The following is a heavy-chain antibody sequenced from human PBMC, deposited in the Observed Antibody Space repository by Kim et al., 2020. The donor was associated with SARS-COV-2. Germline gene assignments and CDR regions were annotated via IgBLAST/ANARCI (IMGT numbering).Heavy chain of an antibody. J-gene: IGHJ4*02. CDR3: ASPIAAANTLGSDYFHY. CDR1: GYTFTSYA. Sequence: ASVKVSCKASGYTFTSYAMNWMRQAPGQRLEWMGWINGGDGYTQCSQKFQGRVTFTRDTSASTPYMELSSLRSEDTAVYYCASPIAAANTLGSDYFHYWGRGPLVTVSS. CDR2: INGGDGYT. D-gene: IGHD6-13*01. V-gene: IGHV1-3*01.